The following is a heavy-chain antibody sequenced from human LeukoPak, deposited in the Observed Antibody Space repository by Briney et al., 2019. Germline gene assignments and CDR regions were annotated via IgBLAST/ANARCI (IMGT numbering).Heavy chain of an antibody. Sequence: PGGSLRLSCAASGFTFSSYSMNWVRQAPGKGLEWVSFISSSSSYIYYADSVKGRFTISRDNAKNSLYLQMNSLRAEDTAVYYCTRDEDFYSSSSDYWGQGTLVTVSS. J-gene: IGHJ4*02. CDR1: GFTFSSYS. CDR2: ISSSSSYI. V-gene: IGHV3-21*01. CDR3: TRDEDFYSSSSDY. D-gene: IGHD6-6*01.